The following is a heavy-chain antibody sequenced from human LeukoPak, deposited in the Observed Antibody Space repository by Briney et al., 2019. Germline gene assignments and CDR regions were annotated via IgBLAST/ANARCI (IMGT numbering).Heavy chain of an antibody. D-gene: IGHD1-14*01. Sequence: SETLSLTCTVSGGSISSYYWSWIRQPPGKGLEWIGYIYYSGSTNYNPPLKSRVTISVDTSKNQFSLKLSSVTAADTAVYYCARGNHLHWYFDLWGRGTLVTVSS. J-gene: IGHJ2*01. V-gene: IGHV4-59*01. CDR3: ARGNHLHWYFDL. CDR2: IYYSGST. CDR1: GGSISSYY.